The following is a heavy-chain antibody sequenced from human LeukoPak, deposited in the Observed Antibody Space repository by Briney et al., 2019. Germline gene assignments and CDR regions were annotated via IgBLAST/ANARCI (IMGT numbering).Heavy chain of an antibody. CDR1: GGTFSSYS. D-gene: IGHD3-16*01. CDR2: IIPSVGIP. J-gene: IGHJ6*02. Sequence: GASVKVACKASGGTFSSYSFTWVRQAPGQGLEWMGGIIPSVGIPKYAPKFHGRVTITADRSTSTAYLELTSVRPEDSAICFCAPGGRAPVPCMVIWGQETKVTVS. V-gene: IGHV1-69*10. CDR3: APGGRAPVPCMVI.